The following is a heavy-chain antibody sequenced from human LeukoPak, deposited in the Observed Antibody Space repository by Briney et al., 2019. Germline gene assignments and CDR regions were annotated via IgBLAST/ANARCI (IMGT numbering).Heavy chain of an antibody. D-gene: IGHD6-13*01. CDR3: ARDLEAAGYFDN. Sequence: SGTLSLTCTVSGYSISSGYYWGWIRQPPGKGLEWIGSIYHSGSTYYNPSLKSRVTMSVDTSKNQFSLKLTSVTAADTAVYYCARDLEAAGYFDNWGQGTLVTVSS. CDR1: GYSISSGYY. CDR2: IYHSGST. J-gene: IGHJ4*02. V-gene: IGHV4-38-2*02.